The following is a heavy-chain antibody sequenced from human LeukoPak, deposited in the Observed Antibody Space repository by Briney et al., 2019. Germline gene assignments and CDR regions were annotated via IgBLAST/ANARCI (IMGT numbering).Heavy chain of an antibody. CDR1: GFTFNSHA. J-gene: IGHJ6*02. Sequence: GGSLRLSCAASGFTFNSHAMSWVRQAPGKGLEWVSAISGTGDRTYYADSVKGRFTISRDNSKNTLYLQMNSLRAEDTAVYYCAKTLGIYYYYGMDVWGQGTTVTVSS. V-gene: IGHV3-23*01. CDR2: ISGTGDRT. CDR3: AKTLGIYYYYGMDV. D-gene: IGHD2-15*01.